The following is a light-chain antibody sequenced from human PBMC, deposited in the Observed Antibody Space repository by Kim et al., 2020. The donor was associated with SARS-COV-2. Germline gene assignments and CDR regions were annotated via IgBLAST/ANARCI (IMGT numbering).Light chain of an antibody. CDR1: NIGTKS. CDR2: DDS. V-gene: IGLV3-21*03. J-gene: IGLJ2*01. CDR3: QLWDRTGNHPV. Sequence: SYELTQPPSVSVAPGKTARMTCGGDNIGTKSVHWYQQKPGQAPVLVVYDDSDRPSGIPERFSGSNSGNTATLTISRVEAGDEADYWCQLWDRTGNHPVFGGGTQLTVL.